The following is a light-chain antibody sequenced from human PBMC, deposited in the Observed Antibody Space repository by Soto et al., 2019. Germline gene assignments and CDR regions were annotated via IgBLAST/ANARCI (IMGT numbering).Light chain of an antibody. CDR3: QQRRTWPIT. Sequence: EIVLTQSPATLSLSPGERATLSCRASQSVSSSLAWYQQKPGQAPRLLIYDASNRATGIPTRVSGSGSGTEVTLTIRSLEPADFSVSYCQQRRTWPITLGAVTKLAIK. CDR1: QSVSSS. V-gene: IGKV3-11*01. J-gene: IGKJ4*01. CDR2: DAS.